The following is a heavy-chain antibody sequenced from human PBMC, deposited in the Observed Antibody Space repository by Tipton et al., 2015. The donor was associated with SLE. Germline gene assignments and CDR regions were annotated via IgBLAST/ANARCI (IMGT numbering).Heavy chain of an antibody. CDR3: AREGVHFWSGSSYYYYYYMDV. D-gene: IGHD3-3*02. Sequence: TLSLTCTVSGGSISSGGYYWSWIRQPAGKGLEWIGRIYTSGSTNYNPSLKGRVTISVDTSKNQFSLKLSSVTAADTAVYYCAREGVHFWSGSSYYYYYYMDVWGKGTTVTVSS. CDR2: IYTSGST. J-gene: IGHJ6*03. CDR1: GGSISSGGYY. V-gene: IGHV4-61*02.